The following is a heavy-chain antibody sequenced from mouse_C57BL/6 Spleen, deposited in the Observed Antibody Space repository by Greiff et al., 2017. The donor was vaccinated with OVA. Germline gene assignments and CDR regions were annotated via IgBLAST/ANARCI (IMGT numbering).Heavy chain of an antibody. J-gene: IGHJ4*01. CDR1: GYTFTSYW. D-gene: IGHD2-2*01. V-gene: IGHV1-72*01. CDR2: LDPNSGGT. CDR3: ARSGYDDYAMDY. Sequence: QVQLKQPGAELVKPGASVKLSCKASGYTFTSYWMHWVKQRPGRGLEWIGRLDPNSGGTTYNEKFKSQATLTVDKPSSTAYMQLSSLTSEDSAVYYCARSGYDDYAMDYWGQGTSVTVSS.